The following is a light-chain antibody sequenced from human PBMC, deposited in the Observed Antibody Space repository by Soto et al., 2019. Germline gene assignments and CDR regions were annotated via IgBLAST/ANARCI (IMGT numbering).Light chain of an antibody. CDR3: ASWDDSLRAPV. J-gene: IGLJ2*01. V-gene: IGLV1-44*01. Sequence: QSVLTQPSSASGTPGQRVTISCSGGSSNIGGNTAHWYQQFPGTAPKLLIYNSNQRPSGVPDRFSGSKSGTSASLAISGLQSEDEAMYYCASWDDSLRAPVFGAGTKLTVL. CDR1: SSNIGGNT. CDR2: NSN.